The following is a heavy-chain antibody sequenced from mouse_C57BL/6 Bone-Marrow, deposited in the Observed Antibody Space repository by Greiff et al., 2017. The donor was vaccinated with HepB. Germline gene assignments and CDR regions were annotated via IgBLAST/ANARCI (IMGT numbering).Heavy chain of an antibody. Sequence: VQLKESGAELVKPGASVKLSCTASGFTFKAYYMHWVKQRTEQGLEWLGRIDPEDGATKYAPKFQDKATITADTSSNTAYLQLSILTSEDTAVYYCARGRRGEYWGKGTLVTVSA. CDR1: GFTFKAYY. J-gene: IGHJ3*01. CDR3: ARGRRGEY. CDR2: IDPEDGAT. V-gene: IGHV14-2*01.